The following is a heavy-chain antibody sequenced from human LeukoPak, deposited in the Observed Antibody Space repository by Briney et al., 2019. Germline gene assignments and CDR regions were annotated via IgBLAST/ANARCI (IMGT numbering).Heavy chain of an antibody. CDR2: ITSSSSTM. D-gene: IGHD6-19*01. CDR1: GFTFSSYW. CDR3: ARDVKSYTSGASYFDY. Sequence: PGGSLRLSCAASGFTFSSYWMSWVRQAPGQGLEWVSYITSSSSTMFYADSVRGRFTISRDNAKNSLYLQMNSLRAEDTAVYYCARDVKSYTSGASYFDYWGQGTLVTVSS. J-gene: IGHJ4*02. V-gene: IGHV3-48*01.